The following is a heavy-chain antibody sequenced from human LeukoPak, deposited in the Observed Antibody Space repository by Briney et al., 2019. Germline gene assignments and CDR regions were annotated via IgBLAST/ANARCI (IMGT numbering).Heavy chain of an antibody. D-gene: IGHD1-26*01. CDR3: ARQSSRVGAGY. CDR2: IYYSGGT. J-gene: IGHJ4*02. Sequence: SETLSLTCTVSGGSINSSSYYWGWIRQPPGKGLEWIGSIYYSGGTYYNPSLKSRVTISVDTSKNQFSLKLSSVTAADTAVYYCARQSSRVGAGYWGQGTLVTVSS. V-gene: IGHV4-39*01. CDR1: GGSINSSSYY.